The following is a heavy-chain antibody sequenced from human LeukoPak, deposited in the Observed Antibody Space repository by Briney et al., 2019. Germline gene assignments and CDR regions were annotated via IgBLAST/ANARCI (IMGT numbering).Heavy chain of an antibody. D-gene: IGHD3-10*01. V-gene: IGHV1-24*01. Sequence: ASVKVSCKVSGYTLTELSMHWVRQSPGKGLEWIGGLDPDDGETIYARKFQGRVTMTEDTSTDTVYMELSSLRSEDTAVYYCATDLYGSGSADYWGQGTLVMVSS. CDR1: GYTLTELS. J-gene: IGHJ4*02. CDR3: ATDLYGSGSADY. CDR2: LDPDDGET.